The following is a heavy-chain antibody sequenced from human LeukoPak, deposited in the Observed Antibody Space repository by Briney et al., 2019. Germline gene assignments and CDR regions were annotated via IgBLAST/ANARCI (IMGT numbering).Heavy chain of an antibody. CDR3: AGGIAAAGLDY. Sequence: GGSLRLSCAASGFTFSSYAMSWVRQAPGKGLEWVSAISGSGGSTYYADSVKGRFTISRDNSKNTLYPQMNSLRAEDTAVYYCAGGIAAAGLDYWGQGTLVTVSS. CDR2: ISGSGGST. V-gene: IGHV3-23*01. CDR1: GFTFSSYA. J-gene: IGHJ4*02. D-gene: IGHD6-13*01.